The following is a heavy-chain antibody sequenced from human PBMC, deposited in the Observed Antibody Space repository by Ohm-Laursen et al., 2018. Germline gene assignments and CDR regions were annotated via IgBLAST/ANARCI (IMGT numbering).Heavy chain of an antibody. D-gene: IGHD6-19*01. CDR3: AKLLSGGLFPPGAFDI. CDR2: ISYDGSNK. Sequence: SSLRLSCAASGFTFSSYGMHWVRQAPGKGLEWVAVISYDGSNKYYADSVKGRFTISRDNSKNTLYLQMNSLRAEDTAVYYCAKLLSGGLFPPGAFDIWGQGTMVTVSS. J-gene: IGHJ3*02. V-gene: IGHV3-30*18. CDR1: GFTFSSYG.